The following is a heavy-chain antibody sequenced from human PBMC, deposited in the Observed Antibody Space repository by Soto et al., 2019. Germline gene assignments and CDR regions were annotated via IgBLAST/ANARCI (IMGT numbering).Heavy chain of an antibody. CDR1: GYTFTSYY. Sequence: ASVKVSCKASGYTFTSYYMHWVRQAPGQGLEWMGIINPSGGSTSYAQKFQGRVTMTRDTSTSTVYMELSSLRSEDTAVYYCARGSYGPRSRYYGMDVRGQGTTVTVSS. J-gene: IGHJ6*02. CDR3: ARGSYGPRSRYYGMDV. CDR2: INPSGGST. D-gene: IGHD5-18*01. V-gene: IGHV1-46*01.